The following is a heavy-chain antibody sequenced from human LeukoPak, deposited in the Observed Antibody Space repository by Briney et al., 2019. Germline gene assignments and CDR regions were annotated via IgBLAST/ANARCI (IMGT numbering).Heavy chain of an antibody. D-gene: IGHD1-26*01. CDR2: IYYSGST. CDR3: ARNRYSGSYSEFDY. J-gene: IGHJ4*02. V-gene: IGHV4-39*07. Sequence: SETLSLTCTVSGGSISSSSYYWGWIRQPPGKGLEWIGSIYYSGSTYYNPSLKSRVTISVDTSKNQFSLKLSSVTAADTAVYYCARNRYSGSYSEFDYWGQGTLVTVSS. CDR1: GGSISSSSYY.